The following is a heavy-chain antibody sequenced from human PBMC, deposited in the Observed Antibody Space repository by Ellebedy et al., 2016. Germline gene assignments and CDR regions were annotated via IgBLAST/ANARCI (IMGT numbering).Heavy chain of an antibody. Sequence: SVKVSXXSSGGTFTTSAFSWVRQAPGQGLEWVGGVIPIYSTTNYAQKFRARITITADVSTRTVYMEMNRLRSEDTTIYYCARMKGVWGSLRQSVDFWGQGTLVTVSS. CDR3: ARMKGVWGSLRQSVDF. CDR2: VIPIYSTT. V-gene: IGHV1-69*13. J-gene: IGHJ4*02. D-gene: IGHD3-16*01. CDR1: GGTFTTSA.